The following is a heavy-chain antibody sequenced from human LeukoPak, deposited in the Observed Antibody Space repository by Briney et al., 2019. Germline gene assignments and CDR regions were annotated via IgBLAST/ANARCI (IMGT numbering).Heavy chain of an antibody. CDR1: GYTFTSYA. CDR3: ACYSGYDLYYYYGMDV. V-gene: IGHV7-4-1*02. D-gene: IGHD5-12*01. J-gene: IGHJ6*02. CDR2: INTNTGNP. Sequence: ASVKVSCKASGYTFTSYAMNWVRQAPGQGLEGMGWINTNTGNPTYAQGFTGRFVFSLDTSVSTAYLQISSLKAEDTAVYYCACYSGYDLYYYYGMDVWGQGTTVTVSS.